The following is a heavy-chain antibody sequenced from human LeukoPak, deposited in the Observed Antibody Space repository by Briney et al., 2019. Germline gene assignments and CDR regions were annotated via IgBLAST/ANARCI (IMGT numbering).Heavy chain of an antibody. CDR2: ISGDHAGRLGAT. V-gene: IGHV3-23*01. CDR1: GFDFIRRD. CDR3: AKGGYFSFDL. Sequence: PGGSLRLSCAASGFDFIRRDMSWVRQTPGKGLEWVSGISGDHAGRLGATYYADSVQGRFTISRNNSKSALYLQMHSLRAEDTAMYFCAKGGYFSFDLWGQGTKVTVSS. J-gene: IGHJ3*01. D-gene: IGHD2-2*03.